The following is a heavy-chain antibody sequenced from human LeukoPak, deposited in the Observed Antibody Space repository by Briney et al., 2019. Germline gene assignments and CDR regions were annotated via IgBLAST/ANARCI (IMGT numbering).Heavy chain of an antibody. Sequence: GRSLRLSCAASGFTFSTYAIHWVRQAPGKGLEWVAVISFDGVNTFYADSVKGRFTISRDNSNTTVYLQMNNLRPEDTAVFYCARGQGYESYYYMDVWGKGTTVSVSS. D-gene: IGHD2-2*01. J-gene: IGHJ6*03. CDR1: GFTFSTYA. CDR2: ISFDGVNT. V-gene: IGHV3-30*04. CDR3: ARGQGYESYYYMDV.